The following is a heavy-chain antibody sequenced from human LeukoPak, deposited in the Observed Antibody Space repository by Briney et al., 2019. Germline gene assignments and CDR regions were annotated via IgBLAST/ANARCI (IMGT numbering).Heavy chain of an antibody. CDR3: ATWRGYYDSSGYPGFDY. CDR2: FDPEDGET. V-gene: IGHV1-24*01. Sequence: ASVKVSCKVSGCTLTELSMHWVRQAPGKGLEWMGGFDPEDGETIYAQKFQGRVTMTEDTSTDTAYMELSSLRSEDTAVYYCATWRGYYDSSGYPGFDYWGQGTLVTVSS. CDR1: GCTLTELS. D-gene: IGHD3-22*01. J-gene: IGHJ4*02.